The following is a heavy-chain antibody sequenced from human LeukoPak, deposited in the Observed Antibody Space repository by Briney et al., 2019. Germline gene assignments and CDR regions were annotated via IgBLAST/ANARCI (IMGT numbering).Heavy chain of an antibody. CDR3: AKLSPSCGGSCYSLASYRYYDMDV. Sequence: GGSLRLSCAASGFTFTTSGMHWVRQAPGKGLEWVAVISHDGKGKYYADSVKGRFTISRDNSKNTLYLEMNSLRAEDTAVYYCAKLSPSCGGSCYSLASYRYYDMDVWGQGTAVTVSS. D-gene: IGHD2-15*01. V-gene: IGHV3-30*18. CDR1: GFTFTTSG. J-gene: IGHJ6*02. CDR2: ISHDGKGK.